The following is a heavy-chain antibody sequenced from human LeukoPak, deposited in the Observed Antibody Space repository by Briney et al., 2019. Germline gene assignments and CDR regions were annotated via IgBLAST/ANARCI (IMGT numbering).Heavy chain of an antibody. V-gene: IGHV4-39*07. J-gene: IGHJ6*03. CDR1: DGSISSSSYY. CDR3: AREGSGSYFWGIVFPYYYYMDV. D-gene: IGHD3-10*01. Sequence: PSETLPLTCTVSDGSISSSSYYWSWIRQPPGKGLEWIGEINHSGSTNYNPSLKSRVTISVDTSKNHFSLKLSSVIAADTAVYYCAREGSGSYFWGIVFPYYYYMDVWGKGTTVTISS. CDR2: INHSGST.